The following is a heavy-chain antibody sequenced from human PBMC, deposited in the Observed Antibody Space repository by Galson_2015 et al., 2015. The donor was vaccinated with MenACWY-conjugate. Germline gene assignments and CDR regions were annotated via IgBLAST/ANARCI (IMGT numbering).Heavy chain of an antibody. J-gene: IGHJ4*02. Sequence: SLRLSCAASGFTFSSYWMHWVRQAPGKGLVWVSRVNSDGSGTGYADSVKGRFTISRDNAKNTLYLQMNSLRAEDTAVYYCARLGGNYRTTSHFDYWGQGTLVTVSS. CDR3: ARLGGNYRTTSHFDY. V-gene: IGHV3-74*01. CDR2: VNSDGSGT. CDR1: GFTFSSYW. D-gene: IGHD1-26*01.